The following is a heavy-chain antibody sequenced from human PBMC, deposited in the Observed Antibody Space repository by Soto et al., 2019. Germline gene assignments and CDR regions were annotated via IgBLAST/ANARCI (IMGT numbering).Heavy chain of an antibody. CDR2: IIPIFGTA. J-gene: IGHJ5*02. CDR3: ARDRDYYDSSGYHNWFDP. D-gene: IGHD3-22*01. Sequence: QVQLVQSGAEVKKPGSSVKVSCKASGGTFSSYAISWVRQAPGQGLEWVGGIIPIFGTANYAQKFQGRVTITADKSTSTAYMELSSLRSEDTAVYYCARDRDYYDSSGYHNWFDPWGQGTLVTVSS. CDR1: GGTFSSYA. V-gene: IGHV1-69*06.